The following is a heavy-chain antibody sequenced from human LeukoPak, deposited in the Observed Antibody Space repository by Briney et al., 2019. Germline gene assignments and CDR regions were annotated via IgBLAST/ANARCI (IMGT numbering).Heavy chain of an antibody. CDR3: ARVEDIVVVVAADNWFDP. Sequence: GGSLRLSCAVSGFIFRSYEMNWVRQAPGKGLEWVSYISSSGSTIYYADSVKGRFTLSRDNAKNSLYLQMNSLRAEDTAVYYCARVEDIVVVVAADNWFDPWGQGTLVTVSS. CDR1: GFIFRSYE. D-gene: IGHD2-15*01. CDR2: ISSSGSTI. V-gene: IGHV3-48*03. J-gene: IGHJ5*02.